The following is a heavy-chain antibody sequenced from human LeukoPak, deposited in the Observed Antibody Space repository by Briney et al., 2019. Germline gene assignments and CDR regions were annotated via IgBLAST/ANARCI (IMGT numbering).Heavy chain of an antibody. CDR1: GYTFTSYY. CDR2: INPSGGST. CDR3: STDSGRGYFYFDF. V-gene: IGHV1-46*01. Sequence: ASVKVSCKASGYTFTSYYIHWVRQAPGQGLEWMGIINPSGGSTSYAQKFQGRVTMTRDTSTSTVYMELSSLRSEDTAVYYCSTDSGRGYFYFDFWGQGTLVTVSS. D-gene: IGHD5-18*01. J-gene: IGHJ4*02.